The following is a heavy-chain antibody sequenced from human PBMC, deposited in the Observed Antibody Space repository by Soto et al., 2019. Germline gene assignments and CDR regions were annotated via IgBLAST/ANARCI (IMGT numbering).Heavy chain of an antibody. V-gene: IGHV3-74*01. J-gene: IGHJ4*02. CDR1: GFTFSGYW. D-gene: IGHD5-12*01. Sequence: EVQLVESGGGLVQPGGSLRLSCVASGFTFSGYWMHWVRQAPGKGLVWVSRVNSDESSTSYADSVKGRFTIARDNAKNTVYLQMNSLRAEDTAVYYCARDIADIVAFDYWGQGTLVTVSS. CDR2: VNSDESST. CDR3: ARDIADIVAFDY.